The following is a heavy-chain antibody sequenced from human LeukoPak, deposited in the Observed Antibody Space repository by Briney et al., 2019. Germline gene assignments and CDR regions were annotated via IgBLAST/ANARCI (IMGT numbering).Heavy chain of an antibody. Sequence: PGGSLRLSCAASGFTFSSYSMNWVRQAPGKGLEWVSSISSSSSYIYYADSVKGRFTISRDNAKNSLYLQMNSLRAEDTAVYYCARDTSVYDYGDYPDCWGQGTLVTVSS. J-gene: IGHJ4*02. CDR2: ISSSSSYI. CDR3: ARDTSVYDYGDYPDC. D-gene: IGHD4-17*01. CDR1: GFTFSSYS. V-gene: IGHV3-21*01.